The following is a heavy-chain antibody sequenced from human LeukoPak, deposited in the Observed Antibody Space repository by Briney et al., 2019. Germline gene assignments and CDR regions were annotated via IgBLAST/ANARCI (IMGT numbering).Heavy chain of an antibody. D-gene: IGHD6-6*01. CDR1: GGSISSSSYD. CDR3: ASFYSSSSGSWFDP. CDR2: IYYSGST. J-gene: IGHJ5*02. Sequence: SETLSLTCTVSGGSISSSSYDWGWIRQPPGKGLEWIGNIYYSGSTYYSPSLKSRVTISVDTSKTQLSLKLTSVTAADTAVYYCASFYSSSSGSWFDPWGQGTLVTVSS. V-gene: IGHV4-39*01.